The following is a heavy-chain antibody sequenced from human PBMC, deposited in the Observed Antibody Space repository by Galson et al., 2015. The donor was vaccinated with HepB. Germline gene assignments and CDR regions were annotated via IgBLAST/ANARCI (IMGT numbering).Heavy chain of an antibody. CDR2: ISSDGSST. J-gene: IGHJ4*02. D-gene: IGHD3-3*01. CDR1: RFTFSTYA. V-gene: IGHV3-30*14. CDR3: ATPYHTGDFDF. Sequence: SLRRSCAASRFTFSTYAMHWVRQAPGKGLEWLPFISSDGSSTYCTDSVKGRFTISRDNSKNTLYLQMDSLRVEDTATYYCATPYHTGDFDFWGQGTLVTVSS.